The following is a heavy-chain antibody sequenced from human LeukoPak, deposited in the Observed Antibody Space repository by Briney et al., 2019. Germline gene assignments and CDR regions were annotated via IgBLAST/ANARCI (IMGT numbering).Heavy chain of an antibody. J-gene: IGHJ4*02. CDR1: GFTFSSYS. CDR2: ISSSSSYI. Sequence: GGSLRLSCAASGFTFSSYSMNWVRQAPGKGLEWVSSISSSSSYIYYADSVKGRFTISRDNAKNSLYLQMNSLRAEVTAVYYCASLDSSGYYSIDYWGQGTLVTVSS. CDR3: ASLDSSGYYSIDY. D-gene: IGHD3-22*01. V-gene: IGHV3-21*01.